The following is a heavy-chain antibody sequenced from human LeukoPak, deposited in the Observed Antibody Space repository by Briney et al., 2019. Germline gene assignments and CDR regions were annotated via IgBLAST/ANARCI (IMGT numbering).Heavy chain of an antibody. Sequence: GGSLRLSCAAPGFTFSSYAMHWVRQAPGKGLEWVAVISYDGSNKYYADSVKGRFTISRDNSKNTLYLQMNSLRAEDAAVYYCARDGDCSGGSCYWEYFQHWGQGTLVTVSS. D-gene: IGHD2-15*01. V-gene: IGHV3-30*04. CDR3: ARDGDCSGGSCYWEYFQH. CDR2: ISYDGSNK. CDR1: GFTFSSYA. J-gene: IGHJ1*01.